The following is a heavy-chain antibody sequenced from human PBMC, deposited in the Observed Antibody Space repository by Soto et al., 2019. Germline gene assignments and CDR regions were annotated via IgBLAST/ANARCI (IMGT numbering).Heavy chain of an antibody. D-gene: IGHD6-19*01. Sequence: QDQLLQSGAEVKKPGASVTVSCKASGYSFTNYGITWVRQAPGQGLEWMGWISAFNGNTHYAQKLQGRVTMTTHASTSTDYMELRSLRSDDTAVYYCARDRGVAPPVAGNTHYYYYMDVWGKGTTVTVSS. V-gene: IGHV1-18*01. CDR3: ARDRGVAPPVAGNTHYYYYMDV. CDR2: ISAFNGNT. CDR1: GYSFTNYG. J-gene: IGHJ6*03.